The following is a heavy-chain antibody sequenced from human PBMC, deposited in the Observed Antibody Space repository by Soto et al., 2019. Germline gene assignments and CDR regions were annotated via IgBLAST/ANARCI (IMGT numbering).Heavy chain of an antibody. CDR3: ARDKRHYDSSGYYYYGMDV. CDR2: IYYSGST. CDR1: GGSLSSYY. Sequence: SETLSLTCVVSGGSLSSYYWSWIRQPPGKGLEWIGYIYYSGSTNYNPSLKSRVTISVDTSKNQFSLKLSSVTAADTAVYYCARDKRHYDSSGYYYYGMDVWGQGTTVTVSS. D-gene: IGHD3-22*01. V-gene: IGHV4-59*12. J-gene: IGHJ6*02.